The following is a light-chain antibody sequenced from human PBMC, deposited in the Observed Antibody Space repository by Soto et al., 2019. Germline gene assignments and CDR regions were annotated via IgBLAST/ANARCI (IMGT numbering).Light chain of an antibody. CDR1: SSDVGGYNY. CDR3: SSYAGSNNLYV. J-gene: IGLJ1*01. CDR2: DVS. V-gene: IGLV2-14*01. Sequence: QSALTQPASVSGSPGQSITISCTGTSSDVGGYNYVSWYQQHPGKAPKLMICDVSNRPSGVSNRFSGSKSGNTASLTISGLQAEDEADYYCSSYAGSNNLYVFGTGTKVTVL.